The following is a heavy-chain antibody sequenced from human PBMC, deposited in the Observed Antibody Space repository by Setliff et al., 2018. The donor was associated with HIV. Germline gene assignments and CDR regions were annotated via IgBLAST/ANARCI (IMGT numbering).Heavy chain of an antibody. CDR3: APPPRGGPGFSY. CDR2: ISGYNGKT. V-gene: IGHV1-18*01. J-gene: IGHJ4*02. D-gene: IGHD3-10*01. Sequence: ASVKVSCKSSGYTFTSYGINWVRQAPGQGLEWMGWISGYNGKTNYAEQVQGRVTMTRDTSTSTAYMELRSLRSDDTAVYYCAPPPRGGPGFSYWGQGTLVTVSS. CDR1: GYTFTSYG.